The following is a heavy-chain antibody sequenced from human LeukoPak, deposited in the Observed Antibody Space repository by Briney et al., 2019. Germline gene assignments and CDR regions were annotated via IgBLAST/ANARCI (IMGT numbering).Heavy chain of an antibody. D-gene: IGHD1-14*01. CDR2: ISDSGGRT. CDR1: GFTFNTYA. CDR3: AKRPPFDY. J-gene: IGHJ4*02. Sequence: PGGSLRLSCAASGFTFNTYAMSWVRQAPRKGLEWVSAISDSGGRTYYADSVKGRFTVSRDNSKNTLYLQLNSLRAEDTAVYYCAKRPPFDYWGQGTLVTVSS. V-gene: IGHV3-23*01.